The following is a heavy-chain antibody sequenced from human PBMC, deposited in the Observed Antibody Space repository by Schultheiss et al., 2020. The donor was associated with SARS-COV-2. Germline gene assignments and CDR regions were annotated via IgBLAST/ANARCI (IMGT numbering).Heavy chain of an antibody. V-gene: IGHV4-38-2*01. Sequence: SETLSLTCAVYGGSFSGHYWGWIRQPPGKGLEWIGSIYHNGNRYYNPSLKSRVTTSVDTSNNQVSLRLTSVTAADTAVYYCARHRPGDRTIFGVAKGFEYWGQGTLVTVSS. CDR3: ARHRPGDRTIFGVAKGFEY. D-gene: IGHD3-3*01. CDR1: GGSFSGHY. J-gene: IGHJ4*02. CDR2: IYHNGNR.